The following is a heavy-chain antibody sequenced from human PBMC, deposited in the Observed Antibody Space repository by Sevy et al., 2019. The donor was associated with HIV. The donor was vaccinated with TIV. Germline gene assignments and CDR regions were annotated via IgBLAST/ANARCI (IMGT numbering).Heavy chain of an antibody. D-gene: IGHD3-3*01. CDR1: GYTFFDYG. Sequence: ASMKVSCKASGYTFFDYGISWVRQAPGQGLEWMGWITAHNGNTNTKYAQKFQGRVTLTTDTTTNTAYMELRSMKSDDTAVYYCARHSITVFGLVIGAFDIWGQGTMVTVSS. J-gene: IGHJ3*02. CDR3: ARHSITVFGLVIGAFDI. V-gene: IGHV1-18*01. CDR2: ITAHNGNT.